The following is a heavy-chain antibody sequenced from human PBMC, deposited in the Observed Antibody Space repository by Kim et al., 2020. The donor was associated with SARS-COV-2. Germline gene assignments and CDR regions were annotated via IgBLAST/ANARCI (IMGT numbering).Heavy chain of an antibody. J-gene: IGHJ5*02. D-gene: IGHD3-10*01. V-gene: IGHV1-2*02. CDR3: ARYGSGTEDWFDP. Sequence: FAKRFQGRVTMTRDTSISTAYMELSRLRSDDTAVYYCARYGSGTEDWFDPWGQGTLVTVSS.